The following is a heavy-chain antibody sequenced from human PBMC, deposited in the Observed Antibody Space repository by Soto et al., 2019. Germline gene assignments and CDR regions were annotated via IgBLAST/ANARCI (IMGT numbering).Heavy chain of an antibody. Sequence: PGGSLRLSCAASGFTFSSYSMNWVRQAPGKGLEWVANIKQDGSEKYYVDSVKGRFTISRDNAKNSLYLQMNSLRAEDTAVYYCAREVQGSGSYYNPYYYYYMDVWGKGTTVTVSS. J-gene: IGHJ6*03. CDR1: GFTFSSYS. CDR2: IKQDGSEK. V-gene: IGHV3-7*01. CDR3: AREVQGSGSYYNPYYYYYMDV. D-gene: IGHD3-10*01.